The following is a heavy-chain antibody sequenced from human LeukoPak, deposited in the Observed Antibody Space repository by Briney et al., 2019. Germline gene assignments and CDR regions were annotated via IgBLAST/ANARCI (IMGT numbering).Heavy chain of an antibody. V-gene: IGHV3-23*01. D-gene: IGHD2-2*01. CDR1: GFTFSSYS. J-gene: IGHJ4*02. Sequence: PGGSLRLSCAASGFTFSSYSMSWVRQAPGKGLEWVSAISGSGGSTYYADSVKGLFIISRNTSKNTLYLQMNSLRAEDTAVYYCAKIEYCSSTSCYYFDYWGQGTLVTVSS. CDR2: ISGSGGST. CDR3: AKIEYCSSTSCYYFDY.